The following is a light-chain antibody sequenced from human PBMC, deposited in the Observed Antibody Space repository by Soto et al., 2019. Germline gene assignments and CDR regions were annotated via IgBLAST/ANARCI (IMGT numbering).Light chain of an antibody. J-gene: IGLJ2*01. V-gene: IGLV2-14*01. Sequence: QSALTQPVSVSGSPGQSITISCTGTSSDVGGYNYVSWYQQHPGKAPKPMIYDVSNRPSGVSNRFSGSKSGNTASLTISGLQAEDEADYYCSSYTSSSTLMVFGGGTKRTVL. CDR3: SSYTSSSTLMV. CDR1: SSDVGGYNY. CDR2: DVS.